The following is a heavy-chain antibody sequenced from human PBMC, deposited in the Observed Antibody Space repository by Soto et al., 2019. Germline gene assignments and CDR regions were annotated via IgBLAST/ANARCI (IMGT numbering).Heavy chain of an antibody. CDR2: ISSSSSYI. CDR1: GFTFSSYS. J-gene: IGHJ6*02. CDR3: ARDYYDSSEYYYYGIDV. V-gene: IGHV3-21*01. Sequence: GGSLRLSCAASGFTFSSYSMNWVRQAPGKGLEWVSSISSSSSYIYYADSVKGRFTISRDNAKNSLYLQMNSLRAEDTAVYYCARDYYDSSEYYYYGIDVWGQGTTVTVSS. D-gene: IGHD3-22*01.